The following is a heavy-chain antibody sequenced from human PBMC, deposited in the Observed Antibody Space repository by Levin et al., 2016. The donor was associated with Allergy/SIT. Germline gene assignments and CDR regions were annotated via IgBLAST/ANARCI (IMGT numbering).Heavy chain of an antibody. D-gene: IGHD2-15*01. Sequence: ASVKVSCKASGYNFPTYTITWVRQAPGQGLEWMGWVSGNNGNTFYAQKFQGRVTMTTDTSTSTAYMGLRSLRSDDTAVYYCAREIGGYCSGGRCIHDYYYMDVWGKGTTVTVSS. CDR2: VSGNNGNT. V-gene: IGHV1-18*01. CDR3: AREIGGYCSGGRCIHDYYYMDV. CDR1: GYNFPTYT. J-gene: IGHJ6*03.